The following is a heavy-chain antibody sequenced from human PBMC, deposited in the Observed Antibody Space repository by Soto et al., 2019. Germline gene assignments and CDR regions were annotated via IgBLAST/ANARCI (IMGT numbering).Heavy chain of an antibody. CDR3: ARDPPDFNSGFDS. CDR1: GDSVSNNGAT. D-gene: IGHD6-19*01. CDR2: AYYRSRWQY. V-gene: IGHV6-1*01. J-gene: IGHJ4*02. Sequence: SQTLSLTCAICGDSVSNNGATLNLIMQSPSRGLEWLGRAYYRSRWQYDYAPSVRSRITINPDTSKNQFSLQLSSVTPEDTALYYCARDPPDFNSGFDSWGQGSLVTVSS.